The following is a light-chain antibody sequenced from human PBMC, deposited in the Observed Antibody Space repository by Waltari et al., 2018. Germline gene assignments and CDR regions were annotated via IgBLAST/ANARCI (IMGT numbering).Light chain of an antibody. J-gene: IGLJ3*02. CDR1: SSDIGNYYF. CDR3: CSYVDTTSWL. V-gene: IGLV2-23*02. CDR2: DVS. Sequence: QFALTQPSSVSGSPGKSNTISCTGTSSDIGNYYFVSWYQHQPGQAPKLVIYDVSARPSGVSNRFSGSKSGNTASLTISGLQPEDEADYYCCSYVDTTSWLFGGGTKLTVL.